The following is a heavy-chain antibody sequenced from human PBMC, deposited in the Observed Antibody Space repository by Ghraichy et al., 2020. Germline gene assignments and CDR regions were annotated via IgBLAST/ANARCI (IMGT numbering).Heavy chain of an antibody. CDR3: AREDYYGSGRNPDPGSYYYYGMDV. CDR2: INPSGGST. J-gene: IGHJ6*02. CDR1: GYTFTSYY. D-gene: IGHD3-10*01. Sequence: ASVKVSCKASGYTFTSYYMHWVRQAPGQGLEWMGIINPSGGSTSYAQKFQGRVTMTRDTSTSTVYMELSSLRSEDTAVYYCAREDYYGSGRNPDPGSYYYYGMDVWGQGTTVTVSS. V-gene: IGHV1-46*01.